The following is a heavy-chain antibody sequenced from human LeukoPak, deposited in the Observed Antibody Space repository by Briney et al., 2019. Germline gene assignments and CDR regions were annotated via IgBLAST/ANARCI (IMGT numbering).Heavy chain of an antibody. CDR1: GYTFTGYY. CDR2: INPSGGST. CDR3: ATSTERITIFGVVSATDAFDI. Sequence: ASVKVSCKASGYTFTGYYMHWVRQAPGQGLEWMGWINPSGGSTSYAQKFQGRVTMTRDMSTSTVYMELSSLRSEDTAVYYCATSTERITIFGVVSATDAFDIWGQGTMVTVSS. D-gene: IGHD3-3*01. V-gene: IGHV1-46*01. J-gene: IGHJ3*02.